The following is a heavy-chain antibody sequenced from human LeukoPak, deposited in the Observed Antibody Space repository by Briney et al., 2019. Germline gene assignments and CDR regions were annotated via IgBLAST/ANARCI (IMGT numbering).Heavy chain of an antibody. CDR3: AIDIVVVPAAQQKHYYYYMDV. J-gene: IGHJ6*03. Sequence: PGGSLRLSCAASGFTFSSYEMNWVRQAPGKGLEWVSAISGSGGSTYYADSVKGRFTISRDNSKNTLYLQMNSLRAEDTAVYYCAIDIVVVPAAQQKHYYYYMDVWGKGTTVTVSS. D-gene: IGHD2-2*01. CDR1: GFTFSSYE. V-gene: IGHV3-23*01. CDR2: ISGSGGST.